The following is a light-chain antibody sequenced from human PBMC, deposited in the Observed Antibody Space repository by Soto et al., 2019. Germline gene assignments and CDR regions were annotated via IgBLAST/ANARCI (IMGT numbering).Light chain of an antibody. CDR3: CSYAGTYYV. Sequence: QPVPKQPPSAPVAPGRSGTISCTENSSDVGGYNDVSWYQQHPGKAPKIMIYEVNKRPSGVPDRFWGSKSGNTASLTISGLQAEDEAEYHCCSYAGTYYVFGNGTKVTVL. J-gene: IGLJ1*01. CDR1: SSDVGGYND. V-gene: IGLV2-8*01. CDR2: EVN.